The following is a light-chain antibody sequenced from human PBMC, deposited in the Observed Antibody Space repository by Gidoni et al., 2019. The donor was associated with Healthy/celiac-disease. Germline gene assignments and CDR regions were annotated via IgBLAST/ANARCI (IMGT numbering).Light chain of an antibody. CDR1: QSVSSY. Sequence: ELALTQSPATLSLSPGERATLSCRASQSVSSYLAWYQQKPGQAPRLLIYDASNRATGIPARFSGSGSGTDFTLTISSLEPEDFAVYYCQQRSNWPPLFTFGPGTKVDIK. CDR2: DAS. CDR3: QQRSNWPPLFT. J-gene: IGKJ3*01. V-gene: IGKV3-11*01.